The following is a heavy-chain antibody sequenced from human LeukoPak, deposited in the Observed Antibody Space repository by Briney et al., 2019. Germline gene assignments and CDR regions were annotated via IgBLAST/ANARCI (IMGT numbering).Heavy chain of an antibody. CDR3: ARDVAVAGGGANWFDP. Sequence: GASVKVSCKASGGTFSSYAISWVRQAPGQGLEWMGRIIPILGIANYAQKFQGRVTITADKSTSTAYMELSSLISEDTAVYYCARDVAVAGGGANWFDPWGQGTLVTVSS. CDR1: GGTFSSYA. V-gene: IGHV1-69*04. D-gene: IGHD6-19*01. CDR2: IIPILGIA. J-gene: IGHJ5*02.